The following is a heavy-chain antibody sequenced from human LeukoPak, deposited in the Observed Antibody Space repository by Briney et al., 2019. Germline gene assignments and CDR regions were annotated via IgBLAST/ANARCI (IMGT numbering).Heavy chain of an antibody. V-gene: IGHV3-11*01. D-gene: IGHD5-24*01. CDR1: GFTFSDYY. CDR3: TRVEMATIIEY. J-gene: IGHJ4*02. Sequence: GGSLRLSCAASGFTFSDYYMSWIRQAPGKGLEWVSYINSSGSTIYYADPVRGRFTISRANTKNSLYLQMPSPGAEAAAVYYCTRVEMATIIEYWGQRALVTASS. CDR2: INSSGSTI.